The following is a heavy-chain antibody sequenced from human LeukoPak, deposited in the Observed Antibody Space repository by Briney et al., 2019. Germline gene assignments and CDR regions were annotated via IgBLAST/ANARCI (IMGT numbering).Heavy chain of an antibody. CDR1: GFTFSSYG. CDR2: ISYDGSNK. CDR3: ARALRRYYMDV. Sequence: GGSLRLSCAASGFTFSSYGMHWVRQAPGKGLEWVAVISYDGSNKYYADSVKGRFTISRDNAKNSLYLQMNSLRAEDTAVYYCARALRRYYMDVWGKGTTVTVSS. J-gene: IGHJ6*03. V-gene: IGHV3-30*03.